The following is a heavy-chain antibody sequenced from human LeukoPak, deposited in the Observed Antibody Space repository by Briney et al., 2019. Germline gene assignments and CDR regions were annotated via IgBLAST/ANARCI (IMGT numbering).Heavy chain of an antibody. Sequence: ASVKVSCKASGYTFASHALHWVRQAPGQRLEWMGWINAGNGNTKYSQKFQDRVTITRATSASTAYMELSSLRSEDTAVYYCARDRDRFTIFGAPIARFYYDMDVWGQGTTVTVSS. J-gene: IGHJ6*02. CDR1: GYTFASHA. V-gene: IGHV1-3*01. CDR2: INAGNGNT. D-gene: IGHD3-3*01. CDR3: ARDRDRFTIFGAPIARFYYDMDV.